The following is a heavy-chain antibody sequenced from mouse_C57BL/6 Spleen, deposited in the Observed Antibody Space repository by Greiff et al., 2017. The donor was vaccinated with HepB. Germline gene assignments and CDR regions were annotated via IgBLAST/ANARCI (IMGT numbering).Heavy chain of an antibody. D-gene: IGHD2-3*01. CDR1: GYTFTSYW. V-gene: IGHV1-52*01. J-gene: IGHJ3*01. Sequence: VQLQQPGAELVRPGSSVKLSCKASGYTFTSYWMHWVKQRPIQGLEWIGNIDPSDSETHYNQKFKDKATLTVDKSSSTAYMQLSSLTSEDSAVYYCACYDGYYSWFAYWGQGTLVTVSA. CDR3: ACYDGYYSWFAY. CDR2: IDPSDSET.